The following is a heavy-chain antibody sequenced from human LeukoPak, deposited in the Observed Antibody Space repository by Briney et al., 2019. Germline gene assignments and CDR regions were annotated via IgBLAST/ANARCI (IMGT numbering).Heavy chain of an antibody. J-gene: IGHJ4*02. CDR3: ARSDDYGDSTSFDY. Sequence: SVKVSCKASGGTFSSYAVSWVRQAPGQGLEWMGGIIPIFGTANYAQKFQGRVTITADKSTSTAYMELSSLRSEDTAVYHCARSDDYGDSTSFDYWGQGTLVTVSS. D-gene: IGHD4-17*01. CDR1: GGTFSSYA. V-gene: IGHV1-69*06. CDR2: IIPIFGTA.